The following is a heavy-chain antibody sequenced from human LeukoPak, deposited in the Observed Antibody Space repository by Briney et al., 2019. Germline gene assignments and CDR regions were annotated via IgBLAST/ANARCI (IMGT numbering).Heavy chain of an antibody. V-gene: IGHV3-66*01. Sequence: GALTLSCAVSGFTVSSSNISGVREPPGEGLEWGSLTYSGGGRDYTDSVNGRLLISRDNSKFKQYLQMNSLRAEDTAIDYFSRVHRSVAGHFDYWGQGTLATVSS. J-gene: IGHJ4*02. CDR1: GFTVSSSN. CDR3: SRVHRSVAGHFDY. D-gene: IGHD6-19*01. CDR2: TYSGGGR.